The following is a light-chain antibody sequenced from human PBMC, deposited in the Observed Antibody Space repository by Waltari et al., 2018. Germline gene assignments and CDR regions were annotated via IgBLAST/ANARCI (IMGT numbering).Light chain of an antibody. V-gene: IGLV3-19*01. J-gene: IGLJ2*01. CDR2: AKD. Sequence: SSELTQDPAVSVALGQTVRITCQGDSLRRNYASWYQQKPGQAPILVFYAKDKRPSGVPDRFSGSSSGDTAFLTITGAQAEDEGDYFSDSRDSTGELVVFGGGTTLTVL. CDR1: SLRRNY. CDR3: DSRDSTGELVV.